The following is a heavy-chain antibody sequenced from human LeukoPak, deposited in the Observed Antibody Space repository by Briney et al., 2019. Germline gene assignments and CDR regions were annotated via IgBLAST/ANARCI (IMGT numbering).Heavy chain of an antibody. D-gene: IGHD3-16*01. CDR1: DFDFSSHT. CDR2: ISISGTKT. CDR3: AKWPEGAMDYFDY. J-gene: IGHJ4*02. V-gene: IGHV3-23*01. Sequence: PGGSLRLSCAASDFDFSSHTMTWVRQAPGKGLEWVSAISISGTKTYYGDSVKGRFIISRDNSKNTLYLQMNSLRVEDTAVYYCAKWPEGAMDYFDYWGQGTLVTVSS.